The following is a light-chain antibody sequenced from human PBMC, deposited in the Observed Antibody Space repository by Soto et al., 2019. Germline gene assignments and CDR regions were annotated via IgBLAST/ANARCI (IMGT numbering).Light chain of an antibody. CDR1: SSNIGAGYD. Sequence: QSVLTQPPSVSGAQGQRVTISCTGSSSNIGAGYDAHRYQQLPGTAPKLLIYGNSNRPSGVPDRFSGSKSGTSASLAITGLQAEDEADYYCQSYDSSLSGWVFGGGTKVTVL. J-gene: IGLJ3*02. CDR3: QSYDSSLSGWV. CDR2: GNS. V-gene: IGLV1-40*01.